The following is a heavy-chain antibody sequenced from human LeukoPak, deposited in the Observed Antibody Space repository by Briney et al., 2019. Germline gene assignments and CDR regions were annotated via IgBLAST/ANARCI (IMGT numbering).Heavy chain of an antibody. CDR3: ATGFVVVVPAAPLVGYYYGMDV. D-gene: IGHD2-2*01. V-gene: IGHV1-69*10. J-gene: IGHJ6*02. CDR1: GYTFTDYG. CDR2: IIPILGIA. Sequence: SVKVSCKASGYTFTDYGFSWVRQAPGQGLEWMGGIIPILGIANYAQKFQGRVTITADKSTSTAYMELSSLRSEDTAVYYCATGFVVVVPAAPLVGYYYGMDVWGQGTTVTVSS.